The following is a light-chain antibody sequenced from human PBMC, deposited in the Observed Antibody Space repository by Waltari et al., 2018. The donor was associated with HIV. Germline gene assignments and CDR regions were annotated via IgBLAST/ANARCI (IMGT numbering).Light chain of an antibody. J-gene: IGLJ1*01. CDR1: NSNIGNNA. Sequence: QSVLTQPPSVSEAPRQRVTISCSGSNSNIGNNAVNWYQHLPGKAPNLLIYYDKLLPSGVSDRFSGSKSGTSASLAISGLQSEDEADYYCAAWDDSLNGYVFGTGTKVTVL. V-gene: IGLV1-36*01. CDR2: YDK. CDR3: AAWDDSLNGYV.